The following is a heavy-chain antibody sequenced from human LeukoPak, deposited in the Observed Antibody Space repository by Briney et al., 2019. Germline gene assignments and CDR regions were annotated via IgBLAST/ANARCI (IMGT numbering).Heavy chain of an antibody. J-gene: IGHJ6*02. V-gene: IGHV3-30*04. CDR3: AAENWGSMDV. Sequence: PGGSLRLSCAASGFTFSSYAMHWVRQAPGKGLEWVAVIRYDGSNKYYADSVKGRFTISRDNSKNTLYLQMNSLRAEDTAVYYCAAENWGSMDVWGQGTTVTVSS. CDR2: IRYDGSNK. D-gene: IGHD7-27*01. CDR1: GFTFSSYA.